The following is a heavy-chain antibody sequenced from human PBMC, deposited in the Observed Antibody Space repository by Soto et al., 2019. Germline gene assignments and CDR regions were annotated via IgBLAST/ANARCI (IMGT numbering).Heavy chain of an antibody. J-gene: IGHJ3*02. CDR2: IAVGSGNT. Sequence: SVKVSCKASGFTFSNSALQWVRQARRQRLEWLGWIAVGSGNTNYAQRFQERVTITRDMSTSTAYMELNSLRSDDTAVYYCARVRRAAAGFDIWGQGTMVTVSS. V-gene: IGHV1-58*01. CDR3: ARVRRAAAGFDI. CDR1: GFTFSNSA. D-gene: IGHD6-13*01.